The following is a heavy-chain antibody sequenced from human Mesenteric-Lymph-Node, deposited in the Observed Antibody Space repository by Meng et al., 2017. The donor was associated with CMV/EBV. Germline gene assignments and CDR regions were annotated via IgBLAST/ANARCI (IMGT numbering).Heavy chain of an antibody. CDR3: ARASLVAAGTDS. V-gene: IGHV4-39*07. CDR2: IYYSGST. Sequence: SETLSLTCTVSGGSISSSSYYWGWIRQPPGKGLEWIGSIYYSGSTYYNPSLKSRVTISVDTSKNQFSLKLTSVTAADTAVYYCARASLVAAGTDSWGQGTLVTVSS. J-gene: IGHJ4*02. D-gene: IGHD6-13*01. CDR1: GGSISSSSYY.